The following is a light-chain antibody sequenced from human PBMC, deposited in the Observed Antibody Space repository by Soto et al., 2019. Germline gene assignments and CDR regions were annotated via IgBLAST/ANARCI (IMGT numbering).Light chain of an antibody. CDR3: NSYTSSHTRV. CDR1: SSDVGAYDY. V-gene: IGLV2-14*03. J-gene: IGLJ1*01. Sequence: QSALTQPASVSGSPGHSITISCTGTSSDVGAYDYVSWYQQHPGKAPKLMICDVSNRPSGISNRFSGSKSGNTASLTISGLQADDEADYYCNSYTSSHTRVFGTGTKVTVL. CDR2: DVS.